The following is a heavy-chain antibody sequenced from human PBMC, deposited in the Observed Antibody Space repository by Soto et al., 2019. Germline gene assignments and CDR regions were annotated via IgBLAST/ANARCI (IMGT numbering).Heavy chain of an antibody. CDR1: GDSVSSNIVA. D-gene: IGHD3-10*01. CDR3: TRVSHLGRGLTS. Sequence: SEALSLTCDISGDSVSSNIVAWNWIRQSPSRGLEWLGRTYYRSSWSSDYAISVRSRMTINADTSKNQVSLHLSSVTPEDTAVYYSTRVSHLGRGLTSRGQRTLVTVSS. V-gene: IGHV6-1*01. CDR2: TYYRSSWSS. J-gene: IGHJ1*01.